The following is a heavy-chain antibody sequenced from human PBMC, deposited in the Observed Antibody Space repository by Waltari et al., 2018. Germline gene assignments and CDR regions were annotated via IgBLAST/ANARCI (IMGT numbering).Heavy chain of an antibody. J-gene: IGHJ4*02. CDR1: GFTFSSYG. Sequence: EVQLLESGGGLVQPGGSLRLSCAASGFTFSSYGMSWVRQAPGKGPEWVSAISGGSDYIYYADSVRGRFTISRDKSKNTLYLQMSSLKAEDTAVYYCAKGGVVTAWDEYWGQGTLVTVSS. V-gene: IGHV3-23*01. CDR2: ISGGSDYI. CDR3: AKGGVVTAWDEY. D-gene: IGHD2-21*02.